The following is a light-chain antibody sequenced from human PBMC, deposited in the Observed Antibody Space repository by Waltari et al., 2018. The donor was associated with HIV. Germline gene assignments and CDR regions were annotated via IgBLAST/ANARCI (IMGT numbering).Light chain of an antibody. CDR3: QQYYTNPYS. J-gene: IGKJ2*03. CDR2: WAS. CDR1: QSVLYSSNNKNY. V-gene: IGKV4-1*01. Sequence: DIVMTQSPDSLAVSLGERATINCKSSQSVLYSSNNKNYLAWYQQKPGQPPKLLIYWASTRESGVPDRFGGSGSGTDFTLTISSLQAEDVAVYYCQQYYTNPYSFGQGTKLEIK.